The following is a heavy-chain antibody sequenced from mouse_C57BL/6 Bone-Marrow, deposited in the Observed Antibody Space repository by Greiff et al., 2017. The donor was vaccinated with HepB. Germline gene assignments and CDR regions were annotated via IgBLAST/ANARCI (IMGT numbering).Heavy chain of an antibody. D-gene: IGHD1-1*01. Sequence: VQVVESGPGLVAPSQSLSITCTVSGFSLTSYAISWVRQPPGKGLEWLGVIWTGGGTNYNSALKSRLSISKDNSKSQVFLKMNSLQTDDTARYYCARTHCYGSSEGYYYAMDYWGQGTSVTVSS. CDR3: ARTHCYGSSEGYYYAMDY. J-gene: IGHJ4*01. CDR2: IWTGGGT. CDR1: GFSLTSYA. V-gene: IGHV2-9-1*01.